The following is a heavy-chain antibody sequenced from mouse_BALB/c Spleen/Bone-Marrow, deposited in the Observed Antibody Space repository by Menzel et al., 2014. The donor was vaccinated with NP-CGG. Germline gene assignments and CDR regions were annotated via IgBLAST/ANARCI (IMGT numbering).Heavy chain of an antibody. J-gene: IGHJ1*01. Sequence: VQLQQSGPELVKPGASVKMSCKASGYTFTSYVMHWVKQRPGQGLEWIGYFNPYNDGTKYNEKFKGKATLTSDKSSSTAYMELSSLTSEDSAVYYCARNYGSSYWYFDVWGAGTTVTVSP. CDR3: ARNYGSSYWYFDV. CDR1: GYTFTSYV. CDR2: FNPYNDGT. D-gene: IGHD1-1*01. V-gene: IGHV1-14*01.